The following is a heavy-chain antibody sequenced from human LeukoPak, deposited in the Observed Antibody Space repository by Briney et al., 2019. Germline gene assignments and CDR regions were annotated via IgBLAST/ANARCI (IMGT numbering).Heavy chain of an antibody. J-gene: IGHJ3*02. D-gene: IGHD1-26*01. V-gene: IGHV5-51*01. CDR2: IYPGDSDT. CDR3: ARPLYGSSRVFDI. Sequence: GEALQISCKGSGYTFTTYWIGWVRRVPGKDLEWMGVIYPGDSDTRYSPSFQGQVTISADKSISTGYLQWSRLKASETAMYYCARPLYGSSRVFDIWGQGTMVTVSS. CDR1: GYTFTTYW.